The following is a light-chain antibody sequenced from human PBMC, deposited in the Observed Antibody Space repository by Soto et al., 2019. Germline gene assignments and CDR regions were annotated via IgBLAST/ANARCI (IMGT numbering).Light chain of an antibody. CDR2: ATS. CDR3: QQYSSSWT. V-gene: IGKV3-20*01. Sequence: PGESATLSCRASQSISSNFLAWYQQKPGQAPRLLIYATSSRATGIPGRFSGSGSGTDFTLTISRLEPEDFAVYYCQQYSSSWTFGQGTKVDIK. CDR1: QSISSNF. J-gene: IGKJ1*01.